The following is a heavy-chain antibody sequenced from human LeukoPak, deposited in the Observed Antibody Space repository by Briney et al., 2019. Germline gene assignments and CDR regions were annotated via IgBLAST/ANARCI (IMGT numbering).Heavy chain of an antibody. Sequence: ASVKVSCKASGYTFTGFYMHWVRQAPGQGLEWMGWINPNSGGTNYAQKFQGRVTMTRDTSISTAYMELSRLRSDDTAVYYCARGATTTWDRAFDIWGQGTMVTVSS. V-gene: IGHV1-2*02. CDR1: GYTFTGFY. J-gene: IGHJ3*02. CDR3: ARGATTTWDRAFDI. D-gene: IGHD1-26*01. CDR2: INPNSGGT.